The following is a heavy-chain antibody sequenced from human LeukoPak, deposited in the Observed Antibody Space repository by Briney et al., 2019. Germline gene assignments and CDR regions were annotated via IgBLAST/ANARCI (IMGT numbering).Heavy chain of an antibody. Sequence: PSETLSLTCTVSGGSISSSSYYWGWIRQPPGKGLEWIGSIYYSGSTYYNPSLKSRVTISVDTSKNQFSLKLSSVTAADTAVYYCARELQENWSGYYTEYYYYYMDVWGKGTTVTVSS. D-gene: IGHD3-3*01. CDR1: GGSISSSSYY. CDR2: IYYSGST. V-gene: IGHV4-39*07. J-gene: IGHJ6*03. CDR3: ARELQENWSGYYTEYYYYYMDV.